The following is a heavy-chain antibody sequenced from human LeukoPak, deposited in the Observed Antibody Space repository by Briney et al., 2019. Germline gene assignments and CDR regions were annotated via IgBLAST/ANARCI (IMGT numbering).Heavy chain of an antibody. J-gene: IGHJ4*02. CDR3: ATEGFYY. V-gene: IGHV3-23*01. CDR1: GVTFSKYG. Sequence: GGSLRLSCAASGVTFSKYGMEWVRQAAGTGLEYVSGISRSGDITHYADSVKGRFTISRDNFKNTLYLQMNSLRADDTALYYCATEGFYYWGPGTLVTVSS. CDR2: ISRSGDIT.